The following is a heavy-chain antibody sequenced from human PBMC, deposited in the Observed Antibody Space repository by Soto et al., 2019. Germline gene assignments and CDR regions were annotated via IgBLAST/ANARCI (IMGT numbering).Heavy chain of an antibody. V-gene: IGHV4-30-4*01. CDR2: IYYSGST. D-gene: IGHD2-15*01. CDR1: GGSISSGDYY. Sequence: SETLYLTCTVSGGSISSGDYYWSWIRQPPGKGLEWIGYIYYSGSTYYNPSLKSRVTISVDTSKNQFSLKLSSVTAADTAVYYCATYCSGGSCYSHDAFDIWGQGTMVTVSS. J-gene: IGHJ3*02. CDR3: ATYCSGGSCYSHDAFDI.